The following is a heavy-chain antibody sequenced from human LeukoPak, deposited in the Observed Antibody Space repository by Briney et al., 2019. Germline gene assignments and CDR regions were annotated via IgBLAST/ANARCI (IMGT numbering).Heavy chain of an antibody. D-gene: IGHD3-22*01. CDR2: ISSSSSYI. CDR1: GFTFSDYY. CDR3: ARDHSPENYYDSSGYHI. J-gene: IGHJ3*02. V-gene: IGHV3-11*06. Sequence: GGSLRLSCAASGFTFSDYYMSWIRQVPGKGLEWVSSISSSSSYIYYADSVKGRFTISRDNAKNSLYLQMSSLRAEDTAVYYCARDHSPENYYDSSGYHIWGQGTMVTVSS.